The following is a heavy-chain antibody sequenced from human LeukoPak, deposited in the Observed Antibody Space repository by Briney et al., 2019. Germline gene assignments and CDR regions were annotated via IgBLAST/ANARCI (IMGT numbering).Heavy chain of an antibody. CDR2: IIPIFGTA. CDR3: ARAAGVYDTTYMDV. Sequence: GASVKVSYKASGGTFSSYAISWVRQAPGQGLEWMGGIIPIFGTANYAQKFQGRVTITADESTSTAYMELSSLRSEDTAVYYCARAAGVYDTTYMDVWGKGTTVTISS. J-gene: IGHJ6*03. D-gene: IGHD6-25*01. V-gene: IGHV1-69*13. CDR1: GGTFSSYA.